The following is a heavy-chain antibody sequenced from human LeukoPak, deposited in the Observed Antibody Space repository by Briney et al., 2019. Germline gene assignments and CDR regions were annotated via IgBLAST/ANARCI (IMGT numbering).Heavy chain of an antibody. Sequence: ASVKVSCKASGYDFTTNYIHWVRQAPGQGLEWMGKINPSVSSTTYGQRFRGRVTMTRDTSTATVYMDLGSLTSEDTAIYYCAKGYCTGASCYVLDSWGQGTLVTVSS. CDR1: GYDFTTNY. J-gene: IGHJ4*02. CDR3: AKGYCTGASCYVLDS. CDR2: INPSVSST. D-gene: IGHD2-15*01. V-gene: IGHV1-46*01.